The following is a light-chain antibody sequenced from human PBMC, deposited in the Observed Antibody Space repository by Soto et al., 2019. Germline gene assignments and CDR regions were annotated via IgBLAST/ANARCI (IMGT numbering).Light chain of an antibody. CDR2: WAS. V-gene: IGKV4-1*01. Sequence: DIVMTQSPDSLAVSLGERATINCKSSQSILYSSNNKNYLAWYQQKPGQPPKLLIYWASTRESGVPDRFSGSGSGTDFTLTISNLQAEDVAFYYCQQYYNSPRTFGQRTKVQI. CDR3: QQYYNSPRT. J-gene: IGKJ1*01. CDR1: QSILYSSNNKNY.